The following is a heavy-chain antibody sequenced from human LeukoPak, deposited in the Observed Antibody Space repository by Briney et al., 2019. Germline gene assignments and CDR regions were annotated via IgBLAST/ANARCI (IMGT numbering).Heavy chain of an antibody. CDR3: ARDGVTIFGVVRYGMDV. Sequence: GGSLRLSCAASGFTFSSYSMNWVRQAPGKGLEWVSSISSSSSYIYYADPVKGRFTISRDNAKNSLYLQMNSLRAEDTAVYYCARDGVTIFGVVRYGMDVWGQGTTVTVSS. CDR2: ISSSSSYI. CDR1: GFTFSSYS. D-gene: IGHD3-3*01. J-gene: IGHJ6*02. V-gene: IGHV3-21*01.